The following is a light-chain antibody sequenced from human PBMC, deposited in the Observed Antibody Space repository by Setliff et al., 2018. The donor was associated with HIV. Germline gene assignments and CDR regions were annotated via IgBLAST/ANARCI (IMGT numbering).Light chain of an antibody. CDR1: SSDVGSYDL. J-gene: IGLJ1*01. CDR3: FSYAGGGTEV. Sequence: QSALTQPASVSGSPGQSITISCTGTSSDVGSYDLIYWYQHLPGKVPKLIIYEVNKRPSGVSNRFTGSKSGNAASLTISGLQAEDEADYYCFSYAGGGTEVFGSGTKVTV. V-gene: IGLV2-23*02. CDR2: EVN.